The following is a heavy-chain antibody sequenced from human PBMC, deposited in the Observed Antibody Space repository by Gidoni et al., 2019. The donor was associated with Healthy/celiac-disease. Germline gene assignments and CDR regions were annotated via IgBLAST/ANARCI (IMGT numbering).Heavy chain of an antibody. V-gene: IGHV1-2*04. CDR3: ARGASGIAADYYYYYMDV. D-gene: IGHD6-25*01. CDR1: GYTFTGYY. CDR2: INPNSGGT. J-gene: IGHJ6*03. Sequence: QVQLVQSGAEVKKPGASVKVSCKASGYTFTGYYMHWVRQAPGQGLEWMGWINPNSGGTNYAQKFQGWVTMTRDTSISTAYMELSRLRSDDTAVYYCARGASGIAADYYYYYMDVWGKGTTVTVSS.